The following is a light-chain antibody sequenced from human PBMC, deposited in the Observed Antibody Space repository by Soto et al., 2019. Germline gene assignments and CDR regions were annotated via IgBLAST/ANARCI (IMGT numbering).Light chain of an antibody. Sequence: EIVLTQXXATLSLSPGERATLSCRASQSVSSYLAWYQQKPGQAPRLLIHGATKRATGIPARFSGSGSGTDFTLTISSLESEDFAVYYCQQRTNWPTITFAQRTRLAIK. CDR1: QSVSSY. J-gene: IGKJ5*01. CDR2: GAT. V-gene: IGKV3-11*01. CDR3: QQRTNWPTIT.